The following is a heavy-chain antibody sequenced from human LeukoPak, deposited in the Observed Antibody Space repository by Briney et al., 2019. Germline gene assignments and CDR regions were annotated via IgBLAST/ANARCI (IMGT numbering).Heavy chain of an antibody. CDR2: INPNSGGT. V-gene: IGHV1-2*02. CDR3: ATIRIAVAGTEDY. D-gene: IGHD6-19*01. J-gene: IGHJ4*02. CDR1: GYTFTGYY. Sequence: ASVKVSCKASGYTFTGYYMHWVRQAPGQGLEWMGWINPNSGGTNYAQKFQGRVTMTRDTSISTAYMELSRLRSDDTAVYYCATIRIAVAGTEDYWGREPWSPSPQ.